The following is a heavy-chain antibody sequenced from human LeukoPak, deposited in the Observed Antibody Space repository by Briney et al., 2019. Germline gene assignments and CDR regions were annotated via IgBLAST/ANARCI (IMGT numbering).Heavy chain of an antibody. V-gene: IGHV3-53*01. Sequence: GGSLRLSCAVSGFTFISYSMSWVRQAPGKGLEWVSIIYSGGSAFYADSVKGRFTISRDNSKNTLYLQMNSLRAEDTAVYYCARGGSYLSAFDIWGQGTMVTVSS. CDR1: GFTFISYS. CDR3: ARGGSYLSAFDI. D-gene: IGHD1-26*01. CDR2: IYSGGSA. J-gene: IGHJ3*02.